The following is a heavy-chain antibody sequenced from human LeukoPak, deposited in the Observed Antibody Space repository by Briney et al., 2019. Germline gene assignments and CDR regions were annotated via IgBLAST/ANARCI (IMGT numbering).Heavy chain of an antibody. CDR3: ARGLVGTTGEQNWFDP. V-gene: IGHV4-4*07. Sequence: SETLSLTCSVSGGSISSYYWSWIRQPAGKGLERIGRIHTSGNTNYNPSLKSRVTISVDKSKIQFSLKLSSVTAADTAVYYCARGLVGTTGEQNWFDPWGQGTLVTVSS. CDR1: GGSISSYY. CDR2: IHTSGNT. J-gene: IGHJ5*02. D-gene: IGHD1-26*01.